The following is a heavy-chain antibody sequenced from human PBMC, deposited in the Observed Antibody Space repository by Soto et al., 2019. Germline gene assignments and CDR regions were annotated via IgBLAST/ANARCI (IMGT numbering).Heavy chain of an antibody. CDR1: GGSFSGYY. Sequence: SETLSLTCAVYGGSFSGYYWSWIRQPPGKGLEWIGEINHSGSTNYNPSLKSRVTISVDTSKNQFSLKLSSVTAADTAVYYCARGRFRAEYQLLSQTYGMDVWGQGTTVTVSS. CDR3: ARGRFRAEYQLLSQTYGMDV. D-gene: IGHD2-2*01. J-gene: IGHJ6*02. V-gene: IGHV4-34*01. CDR2: INHSGST.